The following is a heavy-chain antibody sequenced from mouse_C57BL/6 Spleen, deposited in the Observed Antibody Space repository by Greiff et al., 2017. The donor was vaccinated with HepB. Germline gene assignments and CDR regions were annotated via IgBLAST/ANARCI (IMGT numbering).Heavy chain of an antibody. Sequence: QVQLQQSGPELVKPGASVKISCKASGYAFSSSWMNWVKQRPGKGLEWIGRIYPGDGDTNYNGKFKRKATLTADKSSSTAYMQLSSLTSEDSAVYFCASTAQATYFDYWGQGTTLTVSS. CDR2: IYPGDGDT. V-gene: IGHV1-82*01. J-gene: IGHJ2*01. CDR3: ASTAQATYFDY. CDR1: GYAFSSSW. D-gene: IGHD3-2*02.